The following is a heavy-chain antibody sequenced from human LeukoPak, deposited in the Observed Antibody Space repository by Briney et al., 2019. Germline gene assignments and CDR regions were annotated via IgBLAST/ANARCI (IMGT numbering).Heavy chain of an antibody. V-gene: IGHV3-23*01. D-gene: IGHD3-10*01. CDR1: GFTFSSYA. CDR2: VTVSGATTT. Sequence: GGSLRLSCAASGFTFSSYAMNWVRQAPGEGLEWVSHVTVSGATTTYYADSVKGRLTIFRDNSKNTLYLQMNSLRAEDTAIYYCAKKVAGSSSLDLWGQGTLVTVSS. J-gene: IGHJ5*02. CDR3: AKKVAGSSSLDL.